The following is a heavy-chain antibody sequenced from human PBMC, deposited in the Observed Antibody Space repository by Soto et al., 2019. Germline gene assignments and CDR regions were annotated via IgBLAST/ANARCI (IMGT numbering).Heavy chain of an antibody. Sequence: SQTLSLTCTFSVGSVISGSFYWSWIRRPPGKGLEWIGYFYDSGSTNYNPSLRSRVTMSVDTSKNQFSLKLSSVTAADTAVYYCAASAPPATNYYYAMDVWGQGTTVTVSS. CDR1: VGSVISGSFY. D-gene: IGHD5-12*01. CDR2: FYDSGST. V-gene: IGHV4-61*01. J-gene: IGHJ6*02. CDR3: AASAPPATNYYYAMDV.